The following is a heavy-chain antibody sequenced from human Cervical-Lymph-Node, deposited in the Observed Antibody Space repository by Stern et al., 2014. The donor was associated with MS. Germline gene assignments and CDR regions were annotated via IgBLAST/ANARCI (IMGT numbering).Heavy chain of an antibody. CDR3: ARDHFTTSLDV. CDR1: GGSISSDNYY. V-gene: IGHV4-31*03. J-gene: IGHJ6*02. D-gene: IGHD3-22*01. Sequence: VPLVESGPGLVKPSQTLSLTCTVSGGSISSDNYYWTWIRQHPGKGLAWIGHIYYSGTTYYNPSLKSRVSITVDTSQNLFSLRLSSVTAADTAVYYCARDHFTTSLDVWGHGTTVTVS. CDR2: IYYSGTT.